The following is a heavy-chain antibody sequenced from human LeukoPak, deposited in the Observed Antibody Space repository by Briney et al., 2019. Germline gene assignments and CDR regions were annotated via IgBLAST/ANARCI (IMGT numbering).Heavy chain of an antibody. CDR3: AKGRLSLGYCSSTSCSSWFDP. D-gene: IGHD2-2*01. J-gene: IGHJ5*02. CDR1: GFTFSSYA. V-gene: IGHV3-23*01. CDR2: ISGSGGST. Sequence: PGGSLRLSCAASGFTFSSYAMSWVRQAPGKGLEWVSTISGSGGSTYYADSVKGRFTISRDNSKNTLYLQMNSLRAEDTAVYYCAKGRLSLGYCSSTSCSSWFDPWGQGTLVTVSS.